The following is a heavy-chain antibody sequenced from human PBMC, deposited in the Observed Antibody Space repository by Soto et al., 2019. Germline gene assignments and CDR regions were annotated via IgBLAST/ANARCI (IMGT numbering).Heavy chain of an antibody. J-gene: IGHJ5*02. CDR1: GYTFTSYA. V-gene: IGHV1-3*01. CDR3: ARDQRPEWYSSSWYTLLDP. Sequence: QVQLVQSGAEVKKPGASVKVSCKASGYTFTSYAMHWVRQAPGQRLEWMGWINAGNGNTKYSQQFQGRVTITRDTSASTAYRELSSLRSEDTAVYYCARDQRPEWYSSSWYTLLDPWGQGSLVTVSS. D-gene: IGHD6-13*01. CDR2: INAGNGNT.